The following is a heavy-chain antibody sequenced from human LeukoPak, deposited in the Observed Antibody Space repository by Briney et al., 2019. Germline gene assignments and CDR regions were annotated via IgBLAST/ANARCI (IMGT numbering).Heavy chain of an antibody. V-gene: IGHV3-48*04. Sequence: GGSLRLSCAASGFSFSSYSMNWVHQAPGKGLEWVSYISHTGSTMSYADSVKGRFTISRDNARNSLYLQMNSLRAEDTAVYYCAIPPLSGTGSSRPLAGMDVWGQGTTVTVSS. CDR2: ISHTGSTM. D-gene: IGHD3-10*01. CDR1: GFSFSSYS. CDR3: AIPPLSGTGSSRPLAGMDV. J-gene: IGHJ6*02.